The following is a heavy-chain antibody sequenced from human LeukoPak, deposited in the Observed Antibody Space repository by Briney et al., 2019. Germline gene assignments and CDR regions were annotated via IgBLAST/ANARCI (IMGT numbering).Heavy chain of an antibody. Sequence: GRSLRLSCAASGFTFSSHAMHWVRQAPGKGLEWVSFLSWDGNIKYYTDSVKGRFTSSRDNSRNTLYLQMNSLGPQDTAVYYCARVISGGYSFDYWGQGTLVTVSS. CDR2: LSWDGNIK. J-gene: IGHJ4*02. CDR1: GFTFSSHA. D-gene: IGHD1-26*01. CDR3: ARVISGGYSFDY. V-gene: IGHV3-30-3*01.